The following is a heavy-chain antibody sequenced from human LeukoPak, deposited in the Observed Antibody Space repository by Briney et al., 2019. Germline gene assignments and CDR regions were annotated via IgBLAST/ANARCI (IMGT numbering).Heavy chain of an antibody. CDR3: ARDGIKVTQGYFFDY. Sequence: SETLSLTCTVSGGSISSYYWSRIRQPAGKGLEWIGRIYTSGSTNYNPSLKSRVTMSVDTSKNQFSLKLSSVTAADTAVYYCARDGIKVTQGYFFDYWGQGTLVTVSS. J-gene: IGHJ4*02. CDR2: IYTSGST. V-gene: IGHV4-4*07. CDR1: GGSISSYY. D-gene: IGHD2-21*02.